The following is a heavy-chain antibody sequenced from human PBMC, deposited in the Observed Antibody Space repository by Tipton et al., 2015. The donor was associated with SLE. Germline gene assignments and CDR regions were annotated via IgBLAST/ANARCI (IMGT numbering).Heavy chain of an antibody. V-gene: IGHV4-34*01. D-gene: IGHD4-23*01. CDR1: GGSFSGYY. CDR3: GRDRMLVNF. J-gene: IGHJ1*01. Sequence: TLSLTCAVSGGSFSGYYWSWIRQSPEKGLEWIGDISHSGRTNYNPSLKSRVTISIDTSKNQFSLNLSSVTAADTAVYFCGRDRMLVNFWGQGTLVSVSS. CDR2: ISHSGRT.